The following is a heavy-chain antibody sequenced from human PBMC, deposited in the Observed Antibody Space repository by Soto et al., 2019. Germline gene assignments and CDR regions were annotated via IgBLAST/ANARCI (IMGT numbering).Heavy chain of an antibody. V-gene: IGHV4-39*01. J-gene: IGHJ6*03. CDR1: GGSISSSSYY. CDR2: FYYSGST. Sequence: QLQLEESGPGLVKPSETLSLTCIVSGGSISSSSYYWGWIRQPPGKGLECIGSFYYSGSTYYSPSLKSRVNISGDTSKNQISLMLSSVTAADTAVYYCARISVASRYMDVWGKGTTVTVSS. CDR3: ARISVASRYMDV. D-gene: IGHD5-12*01.